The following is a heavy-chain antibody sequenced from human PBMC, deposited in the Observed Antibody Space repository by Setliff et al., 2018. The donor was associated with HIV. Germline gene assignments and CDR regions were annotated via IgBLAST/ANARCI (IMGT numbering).Heavy chain of an antibody. V-gene: IGHV3-15*01. CDR3: AIEEYYGSGSYLDY. D-gene: IGHD3-10*01. Sequence: SLRLSCTASGFPFSNVWMTWVRQAPGKGLEWIGHIKSKTDGATTDYAAPVKGRFTILRDDSNNTLYLQMNSLKTEDTAMYYCAIEEYYGSGSYLDYWGQGALVTVSS. CDR1: GFPFSNVW. J-gene: IGHJ4*02. CDR2: IKSKTDGATT.